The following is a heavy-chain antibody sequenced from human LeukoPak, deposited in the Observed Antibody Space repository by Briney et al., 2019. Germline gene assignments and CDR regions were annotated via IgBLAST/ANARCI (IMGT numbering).Heavy chain of an antibody. D-gene: IGHD3-10*01. J-gene: IGHJ3*02. CDR1: GFTFSSYG. Sequence: GSLRLSCAASGFTFSSYGMHWVRQAPGKGLEWVAFIRYDGSNKYYADSVKGRFTISRDNSKNTLYLQMNSLRAEDTALYYCAKDSHYYGSGSYYKGAFDIWGQGTMVTVSS. CDR3: AKDSHYYGSGSYYKGAFDI. CDR2: IRYDGSNK. V-gene: IGHV3-30*02.